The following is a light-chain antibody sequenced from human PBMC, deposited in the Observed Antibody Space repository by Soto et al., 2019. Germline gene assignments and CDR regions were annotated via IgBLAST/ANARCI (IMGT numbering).Light chain of an antibody. CDR1: QSISSW. J-gene: IGKJ1*01. Sequence: DIQMTQSPSTLSASVGDRVTITCRASQSISSWLAWYQQKPGKAPKLLIYDASNLESGVPSRFSGSGSGTEFTLTISSLQPDDFATYYCQQYNNWPPWTFGQGTKVDIK. CDR3: QQYNNWPPWT. CDR2: DAS. V-gene: IGKV1-5*01.